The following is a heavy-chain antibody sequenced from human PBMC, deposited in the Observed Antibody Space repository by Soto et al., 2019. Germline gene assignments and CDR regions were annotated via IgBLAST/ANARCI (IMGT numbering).Heavy chain of an antibody. V-gene: IGHV3-30-3*01. D-gene: IGHD6-6*01. Sequence: GGSLRLSCAASGFTFSIYAMHWVRHAPGKGLEWVAIISYAGSNDYYADSVKGRFTISRDNSKNTLYLQMNSLRAEDTAVYYCARGSYSSSSGLIDYWGQGTLVTVSS. J-gene: IGHJ4*02. CDR2: ISYAGSND. CDR1: GFTFSIYA. CDR3: ARGSYSSSSGLIDY.